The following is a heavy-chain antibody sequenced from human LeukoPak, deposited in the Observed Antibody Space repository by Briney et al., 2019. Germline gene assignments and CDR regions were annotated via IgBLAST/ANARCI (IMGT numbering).Heavy chain of an antibody. J-gene: IGHJ5*02. D-gene: IGHD4-17*01. CDR1: GGSFSGYY. CDR3: AKGGYGDYNRFDP. Sequence: SETLSLTCAVYGGSFSGYYWSWIRQPPGKGLEWIGEINHSGSTNYNPSLKSRVTISVDTSKNQFSQKLSSVTAADTAVYYCAKGGYGDYNRFDPWGQGTLVTVSS. CDR2: INHSGST. V-gene: IGHV4-34*01.